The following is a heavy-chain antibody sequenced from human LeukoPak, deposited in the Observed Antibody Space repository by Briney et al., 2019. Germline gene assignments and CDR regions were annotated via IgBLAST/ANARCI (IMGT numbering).Heavy chain of an antibody. CDR3: AKDVFPFVDAFDV. CDR2: ISGSGGST. CDR1: GFTFSNYA. V-gene: IGHV3-23*01. D-gene: IGHD3-16*01. J-gene: IGHJ3*01. Sequence: GGSLRLSCAASGFTFSNYAMTWVRQAPGKGLEWVSGISGSGGSTYYANSVKGRFTLSRDNSKNTLHMQMNSLRVEDTAVYYCAKDVFPFVDAFDVWGQGTMVTVSS.